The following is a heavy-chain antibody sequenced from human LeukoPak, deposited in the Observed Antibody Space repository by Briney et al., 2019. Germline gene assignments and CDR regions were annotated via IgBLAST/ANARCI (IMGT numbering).Heavy chain of an antibody. Sequence: SETLSLTCTVSGGSMSSYYWSWIRQPPGKGLEWIGYIYTSETPNYNPSLKSRVTISVETSKNQLSLKPRSVTAADTAVYYCAGSNITARRRDYFEYWGQGTLVTVSS. V-gene: IGHV4-4*09. D-gene: IGHD6-6*01. CDR1: GGSMSSYY. CDR3: AGSNITARRRDYFEY. J-gene: IGHJ4*02. CDR2: IYTSETP.